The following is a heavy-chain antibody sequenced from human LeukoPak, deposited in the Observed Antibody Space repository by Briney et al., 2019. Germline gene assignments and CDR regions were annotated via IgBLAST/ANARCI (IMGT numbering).Heavy chain of an antibody. CDR2: INYNGENT. D-gene: IGHD3-10*01. J-gene: IGHJ4*02. Sequence: SETLSLTCTVSGGSFSGFLWSWIRQPPGKGLEWIGEINYNGENTNYNPSLKSRVTISVDTSKNQFSLKLSSVTAADTAVYYCAREGWELAFDYWGQGTLVTVSS. V-gene: IGHV4-34*01. CDR1: GGSFSGFL. CDR3: AREGWELAFDY.